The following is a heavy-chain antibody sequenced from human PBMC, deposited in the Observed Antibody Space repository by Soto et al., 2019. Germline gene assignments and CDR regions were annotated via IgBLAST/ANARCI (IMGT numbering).Heavy chain of an antibody. CDR3: ARQQVLIRLFDS. V-gene: IGHV1-3*01. Sequence: ASVKVSCKASGYTFTSYAMHWVRQAPGQRLEWMGWINAGDGNTKYSQKFQGRVTITIDTSKNQFSLRLSSVTAADTAVYYCARQQVLIRLFDSWGRGTLVTVSS. D-gene: IGHD2-2*01. CDR2: INAGDGNT. J-gene: IGHJ4*02. CDR1: GYTFTSYA.